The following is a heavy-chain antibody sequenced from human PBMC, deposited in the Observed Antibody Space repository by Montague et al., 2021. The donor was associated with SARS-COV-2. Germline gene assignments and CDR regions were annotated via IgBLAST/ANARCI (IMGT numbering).Heavy chain of an antibody. CDR1: GGSISSSSHY. CDR3: ARHSGRDTIFGVITIPDAFDT. J-gene: IGHJ3*02. CDR2: INYSRST. V-gene: IGHV4-39*01. D-gene: IGHD3-3*01. Sequence: SETLSLTCTVSGGSISSSSHYWGWIRQPPGQGLDWIGSINYSRSTYYKPSLKSRVTIYVDTSMNQFSLKLSPVTAADTAVYYCARHSGRDTIFGVITIPDAFDTWGQGTKVTVSS.